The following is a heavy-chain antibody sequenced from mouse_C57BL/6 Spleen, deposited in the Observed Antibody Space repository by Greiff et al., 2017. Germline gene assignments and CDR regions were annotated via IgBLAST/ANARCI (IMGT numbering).Heavy chain of an antibody. Sequence: VQVVESGPELVKPGASVKISCKASGYAFGSSWMNWVKQRPGKGLEWIGRIYPGDGDTNYNGKFKGKATLTADKSPSTAYMQLSSLTSEDSAVSFCARSERLDYFDYWGQGTTLTVSS. J-gene: IGHJ2*01. CDR1: GYAFGSSW. CDR3: ARSERLDYFDY. CDR2: IYPGDGDT. V-gene: IGHV1-82*01. D-gene: IGHD2-2*01.